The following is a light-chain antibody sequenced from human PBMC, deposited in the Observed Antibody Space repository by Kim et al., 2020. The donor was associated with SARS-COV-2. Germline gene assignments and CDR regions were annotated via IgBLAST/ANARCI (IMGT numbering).Light chain of an antibody. CDR2: GAS. Sequence: IVMTQSPATLSVSPGERVILSCRASESVGNNLAWYQQRPGQAPRLLIYGASTRATDISPRFSGSGSGTEFILTIRSLQSEDLAVYYCQQYNDWPLLTFGGGTKVDIK. V-gene: IGKV3D-15*01. J-gene: IGKJ4*01. CDR3: QQYNDWPLLT. CDR1: ESVGNN.